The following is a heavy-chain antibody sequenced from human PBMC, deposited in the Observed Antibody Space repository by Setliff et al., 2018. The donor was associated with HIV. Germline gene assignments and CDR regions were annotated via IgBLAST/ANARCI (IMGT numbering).Heavy chain of an antibody. D-gene: IGHD5-12*01. J-gene: IGHJ4*02. V-gene: IGHV3-33*01. Sequence: GGSLRLSCAKSGFTFSPYAIHWVRQAPGMGLEWVAMIWADEITKFYADSVKGRFTISRDNSKNTMYLQMNTLRVEDTAVYYCARDPPGSGFHLDYWGQGTPVTVSS. CDR3: ARDPPGSGFHLDY. CDR2: IWADEITK. CDR1: GFTFSPYA.